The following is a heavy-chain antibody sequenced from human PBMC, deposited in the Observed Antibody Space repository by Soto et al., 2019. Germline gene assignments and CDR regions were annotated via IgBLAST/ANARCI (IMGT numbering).Heavy chain of an antibody. CDR1: GFTFNSYA. J-gene: IGHJ6*01. Sequence: EVQLLESGGGLVQPGGSLTLSCAASGFTFNSYAMSWVRQAPGKGLEWVSAVSGTGDSTYYADSVKGRFTISRDNSKDTLFLQMNSLRAEDTAVYYCAKDPLASSGWYYYFYGVDVW. V-gene: IGHV3-23*01. D-gene: IGHD6-19*01. CDR3: AKDPLASSGWYYYFYGVDV. CDR2: VSGTGDST.